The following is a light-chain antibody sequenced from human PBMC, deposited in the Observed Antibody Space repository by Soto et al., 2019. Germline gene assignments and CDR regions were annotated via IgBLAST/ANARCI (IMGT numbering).Light chain of an antibody. CDR2: STS. V-gene: IGKV3-20*01. CDR1: QRFGSSN. CDR3: QQYGNSPWT. J-gene: IGKJ1*01. Sequence: EIVLTQSLGTLSLSPGERGTLSCRASQRFGSSNLAWYQQKPGQAPRLLIYSTSSRATGIPDRFSGSGSGTDFTLTISRLEPEDFAVYYCQQYGNSPWTFGQGTKVDI.